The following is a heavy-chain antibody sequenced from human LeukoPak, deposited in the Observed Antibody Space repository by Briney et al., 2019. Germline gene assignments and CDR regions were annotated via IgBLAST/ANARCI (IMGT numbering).Heavy chain of an antibody. Sequence: GGSLRLSCAASGFTFSSYAMSWVRQAPGKGLEWVSDISGSGASTYYADSVKGRFTISRDNSKNTLYLQMNSLRAEDTAVYYCARVGATFLYYYYYYMDVWGKGTTVTISS. CDR3: ARVGATFLYYYYYYMDV. CDR2: ISGSGAST. D-gene: IGHD1-26*01. J-gene: IGHJ6*03. V-gene: IGHV3-23*01. CDR1: GFTFSSYA.